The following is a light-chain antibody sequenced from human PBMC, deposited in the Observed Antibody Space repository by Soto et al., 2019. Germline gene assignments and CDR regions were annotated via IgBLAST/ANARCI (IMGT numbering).Light chain of an antibody. J-gene: IGKJ5*01. Sequence: DIHMTQSPSSVSASVGDTVTITCRASQGICSWLAWYQHKPGAAHQLLIYSASSLESGVQSRFSGSGSGTDFTLTIRSLQPEDFATYYCKQTNSFPITVGQGTRLEI. V-gene: IGKV1-12*01. CDR3: KQTNSFPIT. CDR1: QGICSW. CDR2: SAS.